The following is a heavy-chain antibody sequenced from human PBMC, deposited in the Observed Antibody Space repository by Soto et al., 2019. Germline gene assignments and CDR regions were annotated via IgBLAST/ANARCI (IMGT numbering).Heavy chain of an antibody. J-gene: IGHJ3*02. D-gene: IGHD3-3*01. Sequence: LRLSCAASGFTFSSYSMNWVRQAPGKGLEWVSSISSSSSYIYYADSVKGRFTISRDNAKNSLYLQMNSLRAEDTAVYYCARDYDFWSGLDAFDIWGQGTMVTVSS. CDR3: ARDYDFWSGLDAFDI. CDR1: GFTFSSYS. V-gene: IGHV3-21*01. CDR2: ISSSSSYI.